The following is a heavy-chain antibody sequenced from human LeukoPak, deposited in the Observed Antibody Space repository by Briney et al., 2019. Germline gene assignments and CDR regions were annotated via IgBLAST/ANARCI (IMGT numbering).Heavy chain of an antibody. V-gene: IGHV3-23*01. CDR1: GFTFSSYV. J-gene: IGHJ5*02. CDR2: ISGSGGST. CDR3: AKNLAVGPTRGLGP. Sequence: GGSLRLSCEASGFTFSSYVMSWVRQAPGRGLEWVSGISGSGGSTYYADSVKGRFTISRDNSKNTVYLQMNSLRAEDTAVYYCAKNLAVGPTRGLGPWGQGTLVTVSS. D-gene: IGHD1-26*01.